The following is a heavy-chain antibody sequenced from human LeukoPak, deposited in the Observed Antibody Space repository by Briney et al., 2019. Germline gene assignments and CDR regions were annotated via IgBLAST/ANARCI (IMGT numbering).Heavy chain of an antibody. J-gene: IGHJ6*02. CDR1: GGSVSSGSYY. CDR3: ARVGWELLFNYYYGMDV. V-gene: IGHV4-61*01. Sequence: PSETLSLTCTVSGGSVSSGSYYWSWIRQPPGKGLEWIGYIYCSGSTNYNPSLKSRVTISVDTSKNQFSLKLSSVTAADTAVYYCARVGWELLFNYYYGMDVWGQGTTVTVSS. D-gene: IGHD1-26*01. CDR2: IYCSGST.